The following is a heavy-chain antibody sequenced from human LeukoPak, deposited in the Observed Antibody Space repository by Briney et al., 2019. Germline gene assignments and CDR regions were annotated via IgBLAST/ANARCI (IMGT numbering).Heavy chain of an antibody. CDR2: ISGSGGST. CDR3: AKDLRYFDWLEYYFDY. J-gene: IGHJ4*02. Sequence: PGGSLRLSCAASGFTFSSYAMSWVRQAPGKGLEWVSAISGSGGSTYYADSVKGRFTISRDNSKNTLYLQMNSLRAEDTAVYYCAKDLRYFDWLEYYFDYWGQGTLVTVSS. V-gene: IGHV3-23*01. CDR1: GFTFSSYA. D-gene: IGHD3-9*01.